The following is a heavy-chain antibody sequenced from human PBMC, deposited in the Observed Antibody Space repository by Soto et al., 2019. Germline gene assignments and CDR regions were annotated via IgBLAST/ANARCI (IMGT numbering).Heavy chain of an antibody. D-gene: IGHD1-20*01. CDR3: TRRYNWNDNYFDT. CDR1: GASISVHSYY. J-gene: IGHJ5*02. Sequence: SETLSLTCTVSGASISVHSYYWTWIRQPPGKGLEWIGSSYYSGTTYFNPSLKSRATISVDTSKNQSSLRLTSVTAADTAIYYCTRRYNWNDNYFDTWGPGALVT. V-gene: IGHV4-39*01. CDR2: SYYSGTT.